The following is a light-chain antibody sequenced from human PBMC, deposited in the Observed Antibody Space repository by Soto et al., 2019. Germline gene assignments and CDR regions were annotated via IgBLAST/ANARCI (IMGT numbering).Light chain of an antibody. CDR2: GAS. CDR1: QSVSSSY. J-gene: IGKJ5*01. Sequence: EIVLTQSPGTLSLSPGERATLSCRASQSVSSSYLAWYQQKPGQAPRLLIYGASSRATGIPDRFSGSGSGTDFTLTISRLAPEDFAVYYCQRYGSTLPITFGQGTRLEIK. V-gene: IGKV3-20*01. CDR3: QRYGSTLPIT.